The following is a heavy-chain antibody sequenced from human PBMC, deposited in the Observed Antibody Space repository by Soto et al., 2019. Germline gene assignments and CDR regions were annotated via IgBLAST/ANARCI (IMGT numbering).Heavy chain of an antibody. V-gene: IGHV3-7*01. Sequence: EAQLVQSGGGLVQPGGSLRLSCEASAFSLRSFWMNWVRQSPRKGLEWVSNIDPEGSGKVYVDSVKGRFTVSRDNTQNSVYLQMDSLRAEDTAVYYCAGWGSNVCYWGQGSLVTVSS. CDR3: AGWGSNVCY. CDR2: IDPEGSGK. J-gene: IGHJ4*02. CDR1: AFSLRSFW. D-gene: IGHD3-16*01.